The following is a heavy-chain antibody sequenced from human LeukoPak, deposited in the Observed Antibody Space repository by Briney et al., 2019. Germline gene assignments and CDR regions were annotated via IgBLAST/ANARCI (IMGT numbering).Heavy chain of an antibody. D-gene: IGHD1-26*01. CDR2: ISYDGSNK. CDR1: GFTFSNYT. Sequence: GGSLRLSCAASGFTFSNYTMHWVRQAPGKGLEWVAVISYDGSNKYYTDSVRGRFTISRDNSKNTLYLQVNSLRTEVTAVYYCARTNTGREWELLQTGITFDYWGQGTLVTVSS. V-gene: IGHV3-30*04. CDR3: ARTNTGREWELLQTGITFDY. J-gene: IGHJ4*02.